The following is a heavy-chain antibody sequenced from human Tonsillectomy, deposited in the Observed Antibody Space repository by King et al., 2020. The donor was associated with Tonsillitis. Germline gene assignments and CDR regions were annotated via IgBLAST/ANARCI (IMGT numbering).Heavy chain of an antibody. CDR3: ARVTENYDFWSGYSYYFDY. V-gene: IGHV1-18*01. J-gene: IGHJ4*02. D-gene: IGHD3-3*01. CDR2: ISAYNGNT. Sequence: QLVQSGAEVKKPGASVKVSCKASGYTFTSYGISWVRQAPGQGLEWMGWISAYNGNTNYAQKLQGRVTMTTDTSTSTAYMELRSLRSDETAVYYCARVTENYDFWSGYSYYFDYWGQGTLVTVSS. CDR1: GYTFTSYG.